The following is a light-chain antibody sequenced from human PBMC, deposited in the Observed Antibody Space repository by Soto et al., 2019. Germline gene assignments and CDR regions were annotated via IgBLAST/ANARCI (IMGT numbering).Light chain of an antibody. CDR3: QQYNNWPPELT. CDR1: QSVRIN. J-gene: IGKJ4*01. V-gene: IGKV3-15*01. CDR2: GAS. Sequence: EIVMMQSPATLSVSPGERATLSCRASQSVRINLAWYQQKPGQAPRLLIYGASSRATGIPARFSGSGSGTDFTLTISSLQSEDFAVYSCQQYNNWPPELTFGGGTKVEIK.